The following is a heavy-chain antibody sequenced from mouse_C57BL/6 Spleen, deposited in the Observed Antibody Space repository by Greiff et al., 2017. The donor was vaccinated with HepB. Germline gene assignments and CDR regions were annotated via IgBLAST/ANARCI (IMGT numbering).Heavy chain of an antibody. D-gene: IGHD1-1*01. Sequence: VQLQQSGPELVRPGVSVKISCKGSGYTFTDYAMHWVKQSHAKSLEWIGVISTYYGDASYNQKFKDKAKMTVDKSSSTAYMELARLTSEDSAVYYCATTVVARTYYAMDYWGQGTSVTVSS. J-gene: IGHJ4*01. CDR3: ATTVVARTYYAMDY. CDR2: ISTYYGDA. CDR1: GYTFTDYA. V-gene: IGHV1-67*01.